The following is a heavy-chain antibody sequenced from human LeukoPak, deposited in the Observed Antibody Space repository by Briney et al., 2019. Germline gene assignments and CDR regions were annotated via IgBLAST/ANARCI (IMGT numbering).Heavy chain of an antibody. CDR1: GGSFSGYY. Sequence: SETLSLTCAVYGGSFSGYYWSWIRQPPGEGLEWIGEINHSGSTNYNPSVKSRVNISVDTSKNQFSLKLSSVTAADTAVYYCARGRYYYYGMDVWGQGTTVTVSS. J-gene: IGHJ6*02. V-gene: IGHV4-34*01. CDR2: INHSGST. CDR3: ARGRYYYYGMDV.